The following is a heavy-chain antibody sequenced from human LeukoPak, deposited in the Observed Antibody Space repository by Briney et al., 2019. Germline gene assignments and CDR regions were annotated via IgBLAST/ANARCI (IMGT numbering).Heavy chain of an antibody. CDR3: GRGGDGIDV. J-gene: IGHJ3*01. Sequence: GGSLRLSCAASGFTFNTYKMHWVRQAPGKGLAWVSRINIDETNAYADSVSGRFTISRDNAKNTLYLQMNSLRAEDTADYFCGRGGDGIDVWGQGATVIVSS. CDR2: INIDETNA. CDR1: GFTFNTYK. V-gene: IGHV3-74*01.